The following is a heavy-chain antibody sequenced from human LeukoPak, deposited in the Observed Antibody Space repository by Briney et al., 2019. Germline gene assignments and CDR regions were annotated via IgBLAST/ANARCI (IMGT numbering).Heavy chain of an antibody. D-gene: IGHD4-23*01. V-gene: IGHV1-69*06. J-gene: IGHJ6*04. CDR2: IIPIFGTA. CDR3: ARDGNDLAVGMDV. Sequence: SVKVSCKAPGGTFSSYATSWVRQAPGQGLEWMGGIIPIFGTANYAQKFQGRVTITADKSTSTAYMELSSLRSEDTAVYYCARDGNDLAVGMDVWGKGTTVTVSS. CDR1: GGTFSSYA.